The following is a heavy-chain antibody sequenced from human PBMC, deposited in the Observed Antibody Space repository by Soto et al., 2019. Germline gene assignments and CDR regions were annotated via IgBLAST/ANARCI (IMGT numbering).Heavy chain of an antibody. CDR2: ISYDGSNK. V-gene: IGHV3-30-3*01. CDR3: AGYCSSTSCYSRF. J-gene: IGHJ4*02. D-gene: IGHD2-2*01. CDR1: GFTFSSYA. Sequence: SLRLSCVASGFTFSSYAMHWVRQAPGKGLEWVAVISYDGSNKYYADSVRGRFTISRDNSKNTLYLQVNSLRAEDTAVYYCAGYCSSTSCYSRFWGQGTLVTVSS.